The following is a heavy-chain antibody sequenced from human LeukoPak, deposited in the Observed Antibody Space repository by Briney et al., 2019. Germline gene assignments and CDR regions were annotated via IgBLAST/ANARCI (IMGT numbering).Heavy chain of an antibody. CDR2: IYYSGSG. J-gene: IGHJ6*03. V-gene: IGHV4-39*07. D-gene: IGHD3-10*01. CDR3: ARVLWFEELRYFYMDV. CDR1: GGSISSTSYY. Sequence: PSEALSLTCTFSGGSISSTSYYWGWIRQPPGKGLEWIGSIYYSGSGYYKPSIKSRVTMSVDTSKNQYSLKLSSVTAANTAVYYCARVLWFEELRYFYMDVWGKGTTVTVSS.